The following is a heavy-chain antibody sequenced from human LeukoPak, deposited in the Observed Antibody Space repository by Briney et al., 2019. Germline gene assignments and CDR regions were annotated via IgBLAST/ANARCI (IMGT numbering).Heavy chain of an antibody. D-gene: IGHD6-13*01. CDR3: ARGGGYSSPSYDY. V-gene: IGHV3-53*01. CDR2: IYRDGCT. CDR1: GLTVSSNY. Sequence: GGSLRLSCAASGLTVSSNYVTWVRQVPGKGLEWVSVIYRDGCTYYADSVKGRFTISRDNSKNTLYLQMNSLRAEDTAVYYCARGGGYSSPSYDYWGQGTLVTVTS. J-gene: IGHJ4*02.